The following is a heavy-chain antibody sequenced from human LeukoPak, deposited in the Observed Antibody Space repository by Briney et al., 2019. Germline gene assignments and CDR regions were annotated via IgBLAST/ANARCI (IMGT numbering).Heavy chain of an antibody. D-gene: IGHD3-22*01. CDR1: GGSISSSSYY. J-gene: IGHJ6*02. CDR2: IYYSGST. V-gene: IGHV4-39*07. Sequence: SETLSLTCTVSGGSISSSSYYWGWIRQPPGKGLEWIGSIYYSGSTYYNPSLKSRVTISVDTSKNQFSLKLSSVTAADTAVYYCAGNYDSSGYSYYYYYYGMDVWGQGTTVTVSS. CDR3: AGNYDSSGYSYYYYYYGMDV.